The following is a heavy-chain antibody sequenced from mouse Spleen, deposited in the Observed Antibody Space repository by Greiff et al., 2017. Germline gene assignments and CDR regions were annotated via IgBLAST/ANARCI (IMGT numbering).Heavy chain of an antibody. Sequence: QVQLQQSGAELVRPGASVTLSCKASGYTFTDYEMHWVKQTPVHGLEWIGAIDPETGGTAYNQKFKGKATLTADKSSSTAYMELRSLTSEDSAVYYCTTYYGNYDWYFDVWGAGTTVTVSS. D-gene: IGHD2-10*01. CDR1: GYTFTDYE. J-gene: IGHJ1*01. CDR2: IDPETGGT. CDR3: TTYYGNYDWYFDV. V-gene: IGHV1-15*01.